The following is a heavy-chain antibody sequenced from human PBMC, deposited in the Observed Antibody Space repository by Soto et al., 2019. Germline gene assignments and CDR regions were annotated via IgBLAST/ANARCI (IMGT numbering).Heavy chain of an antibody. J-gene: IGHJ4*02. V-gene: IGHV1-69*06. CDR1: GGTFSNYS. D-gene: IGHD4-17*01. CDR2: IIPIFGTV. Sequence: QVQLVQSGAEMKEPGSSVKVSCKASGGTFSNYSISWVRQAPGQGLEWMGGIIPIFGTVHYAQKFHGRVTITADKSTGTAYMEMSSLRSEDTAMYFCARDSSDYGDYGNDYWGQGTLVTGSS. CDR3: ARDSSDYGDYGNDY.